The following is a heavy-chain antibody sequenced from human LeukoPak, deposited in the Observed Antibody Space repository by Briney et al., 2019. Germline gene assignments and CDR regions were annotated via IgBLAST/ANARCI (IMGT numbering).Heavy chain of an antibody. V-gene: IGHV3-23*01. CDR2: ISGSGGST. J-gene: IGHJ4*02. Sequence: PGGSLRLSCAASGFTFSSYGMSWVRQAPGKGLEWVSAISGSGGSTYYADSVKGRFTTSRHNSKNTLYLQMNSLRAEDTAVYYCAKDMWFGEFSFDYWGQGTLVTVSS. CDR3: AKDMWFGEFSFDY. D-gene: IGHD3-10*01. CDR1: GFTFSSYG.